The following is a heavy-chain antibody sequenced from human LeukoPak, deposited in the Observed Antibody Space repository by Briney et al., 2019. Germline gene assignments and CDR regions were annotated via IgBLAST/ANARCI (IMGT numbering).Heavy chain of an antibody. CDR3: AKDRYGGNSESWPY. D-gene: IGHD4-23*01. Sequence: GGSLRLSCAASGFTFSSYAMSWVRQAPGKWMEWVAAISGSGGSTYYADSVKGRFTISRDNSKNTLYLQMNSLRAEDTAVYYCAKDRYGGNSESWPYWGQGTLVTVSS. J-gene: IGHJ4*02. CDR2: ISGSGGST. CDR1: GFTFSSYA. V-gene: IGHV3-23*01.